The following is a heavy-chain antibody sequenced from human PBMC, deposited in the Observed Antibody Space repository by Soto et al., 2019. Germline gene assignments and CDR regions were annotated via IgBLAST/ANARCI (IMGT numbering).Heavy chain of an antibody. CDR2: INAGNGNT. CDR1: GYTCATYA. D-gene: IGHD6-13*01. Sequence: QVQLVQSGAEVKKPGASVKVSCKASGYTCATYAMHWVRQAPGQRLEWMGWINAGNGNTKYSQKFQGRVTITRDTSASTAYMELSSLRSTDTAVYYCASASSWFVTDYWGQGTLVTVSS. CDR3: ASASSWFVTDY. V-gene: IGHV1-3*01. J-gene: IGHJ4*02.